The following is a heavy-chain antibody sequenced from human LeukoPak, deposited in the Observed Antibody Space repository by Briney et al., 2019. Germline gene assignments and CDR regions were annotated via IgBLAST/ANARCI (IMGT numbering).Heavy chain of an antibody. CDR3: ARDPSGDVARSFDY. J-gene: IGHJ4*02. Sequence: SGTLSLTCAVSGDSISSSNWWSWARQPPGKGLEWIGEIYHNERTNYNPSLKSRVTISVDKSKNQVSLKLSSVTAADTAVYYCARDPSGDVARSFDYWGQGTLVTVSS. V-gene: IGHV4-4*02. D-gene: IGHD1-26*01. CDR2: IYHNERT. CDR1: GDSISSSNW.